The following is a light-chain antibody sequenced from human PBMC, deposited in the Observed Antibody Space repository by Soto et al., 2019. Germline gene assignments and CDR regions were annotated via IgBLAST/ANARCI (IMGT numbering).Light chain of an antibody. V-gene: IGKV1-39*01. CDR3: QQYGAVPLT. J-gene: IGKJ5*01. CDR2: CAS. CDR1: QPISNY. Sequence: IQVTQSPSSLSASVGDRVSITCRASQPISNYLDWYQQKAGEAPQVLIFCASSLQSGVPSRFSGSGYGTDFTLIINNLDPDDFATYYCQQYGAVPLTFGQGTRLEIK.